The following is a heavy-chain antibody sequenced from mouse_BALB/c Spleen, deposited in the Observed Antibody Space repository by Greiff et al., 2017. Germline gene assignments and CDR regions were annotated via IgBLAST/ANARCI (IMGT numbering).Heavy chain of an antibody. CDR1: GFSLTSYG. D-gene: IGHD4-1*01. CDR2: IWAGGST. V-gene: IGHV2-9*02. Sequence: VQGVESGPGLVAPSQSLSITCTVSGFSLTSYGVHWVRQPPGKGLEWLGVIWAGGSTNYNSALMSRLSISKDNSKSQVFLKMNSLQTDDTAMYYCAREALGTLDYWGQGTTLTVSS. J-gene: IGHJ2*01. CDR3: AREALGTLDY.